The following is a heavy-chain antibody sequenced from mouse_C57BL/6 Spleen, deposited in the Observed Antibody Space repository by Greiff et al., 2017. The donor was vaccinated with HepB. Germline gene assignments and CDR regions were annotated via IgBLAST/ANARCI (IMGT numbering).Heavy chain of an antibody. CDR1: GFTFSSYA. Sequence: EVKLMESGGGLVKPGGSLKLSCAASGFTFSSYAMSWVRQTPEKRLEWVATISDGGSYTYYPDNVKGRFTISRDNAKNNLYLQMSHLKSEDTAMYYCAGDSLYYYGSSLYAMDYWGQGTSVTVSS. J-gene: IGHJ4*01. CDR2: ISDGGSYT. CDR3: AGDSLYYYGSSLYAMDY. V-gene: IGHV5-4*01. D-gene: IGHD1-1*01.